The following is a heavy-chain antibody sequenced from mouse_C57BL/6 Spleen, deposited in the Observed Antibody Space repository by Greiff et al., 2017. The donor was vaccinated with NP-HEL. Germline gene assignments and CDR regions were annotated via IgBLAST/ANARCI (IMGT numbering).Heavy chain of an antibody. CDR1: GFTFSNYW. CDR3: IYGSSLAWFAY. Sequence: EVKLVESGGGLVQPGGSMKLSCVASGFTFSNYWMNWVRQSPEKGLEWVAQIRLKSDNYATHYAESVKGRFTISRDDSKSSVYLQMNNLRAEDTRIYYCIYGSSLAWFAYWGQGTLVTVSA. CDR2: IRLKSDNYAT. J-gene: IGHJ3*01. V-gene: IGHV6-3*01. D-gene: IGHD1-1*01.